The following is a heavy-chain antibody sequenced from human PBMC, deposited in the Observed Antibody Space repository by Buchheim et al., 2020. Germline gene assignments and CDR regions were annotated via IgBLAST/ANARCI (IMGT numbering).Heavy chain of an antibody. CDR1: GFTFSSYG. D-gene: IGHD3-22*01. CDR3: AKTYYYDSSGYWVDY. J-gene: IGHJ4*02. Sequence: QVQLVESGGGVVQPGRSLRLSCAASGFTFSSYGMHCVRQSPGKGLEWVAVISYDGSNKYYADSVKGRFTISRDNSKHTLYLQMNSLRAENTAVYYCAKTYYYDSSGYWVDYWGQGTL. CDR2: ISYDGSNK. V-gene: IGHV3-30*18.